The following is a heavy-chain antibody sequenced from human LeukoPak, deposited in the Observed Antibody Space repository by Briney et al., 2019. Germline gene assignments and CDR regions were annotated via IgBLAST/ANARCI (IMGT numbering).Heavy chain of an antibody. Sequence: ASVKVSCKASGYTFSSYTLSWLRQAPGQGLEWMGWISAYNGDTHYAQKFQGRVTMTTDTSTSTAYMELRSLRSDDTAMYYCARRGGKNYGDYLLYYYYMDVWGKGTTVTVSS. CDR1: GYTFSSYT. CDR2: ISAYNGDT. D-gene: IGHD4-17*01. CDR3: ARRGGKNYGDYLLYYYYMDV. J-gene: IGHJ6*03. V-gene: IGHV1-18*01.